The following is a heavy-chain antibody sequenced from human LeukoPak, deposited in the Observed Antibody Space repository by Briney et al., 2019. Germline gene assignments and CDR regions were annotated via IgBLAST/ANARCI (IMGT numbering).Heavy chain of an antibody. V-gene: IGHV3-23*01. J-gene: IGHJ3*02. CDR3: AKDRIAVAGHDAFDI. Sequence: GGSLRLSCAASGFTFNSYAMSWLRQAPGKGLEWVSAISGSSGSTYYADSVRGRFTMSRDNSKNTLYLQMNSLRAEDTAVYYCAKDRIAVAGHDAFDIWGQGTMVTVSS. CDR2: ISGSSGST. CDR1: GFTFNSYA. D-gene: IGHD6-19*01.